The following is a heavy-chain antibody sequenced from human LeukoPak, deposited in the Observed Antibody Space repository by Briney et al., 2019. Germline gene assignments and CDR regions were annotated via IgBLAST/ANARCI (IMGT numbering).Heavy chain of an antibody. CDR2: ISASGGST. CDR3: AKVMKGSERLTMVRGVIIKTAGLYYMDV. D-gene: IGHD3-10*01. CDR1: GFTLSSYA. Sequence: GGSLRLSCAASGFTLSSYAMSWVRQAPGKGLEWVSCISASGGSTNYADSVKGRFTISRDNSKQTVYLQMNRLRAADRAVYYCAKVMKGSERLTMVRGVIIKTAGLYYMDVWGKGTTVTVSS. J-gene: IGHJ6*03. V-gene: IGHV3-23*01.